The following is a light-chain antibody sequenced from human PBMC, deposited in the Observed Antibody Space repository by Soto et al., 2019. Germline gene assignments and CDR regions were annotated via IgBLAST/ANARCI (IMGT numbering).Light chain of an antibody. CDR1: QSISDS. J-gene: IGKJ1*01. Sequence: DIQMTQSPSTLSTSIGDRVTITCRASQSISDSLAWYQQKPGKAPFLLISDASNLERGVPSRFSGSGSGTEFTLTISSMQPDDFATYYCRQYSGYSRTFGQGTKVDIK. CDR3: RQYSGYSRT. CDR2: DAS. V-gene: IGKV1-5*01.